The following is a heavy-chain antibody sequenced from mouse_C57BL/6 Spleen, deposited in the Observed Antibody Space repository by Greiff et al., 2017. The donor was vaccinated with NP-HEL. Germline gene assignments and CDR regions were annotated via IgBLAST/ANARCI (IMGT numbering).Heavy chain of an antibody. J-gene: IGHJ3*01. CDR1: GYAFSSSW. CDR3: ARGDSSGYAWFAY. CDR2: IYPGDGDT. D-gene: IGHD3-2*02. Sequence: QVQLQQSGPELVKPGASVKISCKASGYAFSSSWMNWVKQRPGKGLEWIGRIYPGDGDTNYTGKFKGKATLTADKSSSTAYMQLSSLTSEDSAVYFCARGDSSGYAWFAYWGQGTLVTVSA. V-gene: IGHV1-82*01.